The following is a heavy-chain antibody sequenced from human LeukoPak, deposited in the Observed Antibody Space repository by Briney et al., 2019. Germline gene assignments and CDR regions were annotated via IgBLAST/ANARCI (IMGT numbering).Heavy chain of an antibody. CDR1: GLRFRNYG. CDR3: ARDLRLAAAGTRWFDP. CDR2: IYYDGSNQ. J-gene: IGHJ5*02. D-gene: IGHD6-13*01. Sequence: GGSLRLSCVVSGLRFRNYGMHWVRQAPGKGLEWVAVIYYDGSNQYYADSVKGRFTISRDNSKNTLYLQMNSLRAEDTAVYYCARDLRLAAAGTRWFDPWGQGTLVTVSS. V-gene: IGHV3-30*03.